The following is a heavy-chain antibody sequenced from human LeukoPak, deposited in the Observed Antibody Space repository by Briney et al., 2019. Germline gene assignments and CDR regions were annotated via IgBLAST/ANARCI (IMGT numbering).Heavy chain of an antibody. Sequence: ASVKVSCKASGYTFTGYYMHWVRQAPGQGLEWMGWINPNSGGTNYAQKFQGRVTMTRDTSISTAYMELSRLRSDDTAVYYCAREKYYDILTGYYSWFDPWGQGTLVTVSS. CDR1: GYTFTGYY. CDR2: INPNSGGT. CDR3: AREKYYDILTGYYSWFDP. V-gene: IGHV1-2*02. D-gene: IGHD3-9*01. J-gene: IGHJ5*02.